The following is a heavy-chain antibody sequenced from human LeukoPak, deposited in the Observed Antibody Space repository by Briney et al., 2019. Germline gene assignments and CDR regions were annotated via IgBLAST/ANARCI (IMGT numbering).Heavy chain of an antibody. D-gene: IGHD5-18*01. CDR3: TTEWIQLWLFDY. V-gene: IGHV3-15*01. Sequence: GGSLRLSCAASGFTFSNAWMSWVRQAPGKGLEWVGRIKSKTDGGTTDYAAPVKGRFTISRDDSKNTLYLQMNSLKTEDTAVYYRTTEWIQLWLFDYWGQGTLVTVSS. J-gene: IGHJ4*02. CDR2: IKSKTDGGTT. CDR1: GFTFSNAW.